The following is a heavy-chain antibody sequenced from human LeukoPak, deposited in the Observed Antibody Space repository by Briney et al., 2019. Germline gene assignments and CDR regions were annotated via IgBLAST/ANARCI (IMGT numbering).Heavy chain of an antibody. V-gene: IGHV3-23*01. Sequence: GGSLRLSCVGSGFIFSSFAMSWVRQAPGMGLEWVSTISGGGGYTYFADSVKGRFTVSRDDSKSMHFLQMNSLRPEDTALYFCAKRITMSAGYYLDSWGRGTLVTVSS. CDR2: ISGGGGYT. J-gene: IGHJ4*02. CDR1: GFIFSSFA. CDR3: AKRITMSAGYYLDS. D-gene: IGHD2-15*01.